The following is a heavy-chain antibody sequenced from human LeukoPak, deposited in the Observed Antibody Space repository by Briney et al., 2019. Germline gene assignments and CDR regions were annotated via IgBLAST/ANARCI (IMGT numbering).Heavy chain of an antibody. D-gene: IGHD1-26*01. CDR3: ASWPVPKGDFDY. CDR1: GFTFSSYS. CDR2: ISSSSSYI. V-gene: IGHV3-21*01. Sequence: GGSLRLSCAASGFTFSSYSMNWVRQAPGKGLEWVSSISSSSSYIYYADSVKGRFTISRDNAKNSLYLQMNSLRAEDMAVYYCASWPVPKGDFDYWGQGTLITVSS. J-gene: IGHJ4*02.